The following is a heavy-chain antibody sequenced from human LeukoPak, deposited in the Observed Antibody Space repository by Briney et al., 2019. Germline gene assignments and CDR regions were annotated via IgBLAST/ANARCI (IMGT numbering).Heavy chain of an antibody. Sequence: SETLSLTCTVSGGSISSGSYYWSWIRRPAGKGLEWIGRIYTSGSTNYNPSLKSRVTISLAASKNQFSLKLTSVTAADTAVYYCSREGYENGDYWGQGTLVTVSS. CDR3: SREGYENGDY. CDR2: IYTSGST. D-gene: IGHD2-15*01. J-gene: IGHJ4*02. V-gene: IGHV4-61*02. CDR1: GGSISSGSYY.